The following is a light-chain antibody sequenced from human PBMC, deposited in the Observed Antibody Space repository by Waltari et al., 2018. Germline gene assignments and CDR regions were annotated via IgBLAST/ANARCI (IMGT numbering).Light chain of an antibody. CDR2: EAV. CDR3: CSYTGSSTSYG. CDR1: SADLASYNL. Sequence: QSALTQPASVSGSPGQSITISCTGASADLASYNLVSWYQYHPATAPKLMIYEAVKRPSGVSNRFSGAKSGTTASLIISGLQADDEADYYCCSYTGSSTSYGCGSGTKVTVL. J-gene: IGLJ1*01. V-gene: IGLV2-23*01.